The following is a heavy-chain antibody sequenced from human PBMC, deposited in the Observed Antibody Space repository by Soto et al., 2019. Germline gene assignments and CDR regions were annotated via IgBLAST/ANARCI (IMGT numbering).Heavy chain of an antibody. CDR1: GFTFSNYG. J-gene: IGHJ5*02. CDR3: ARAAAVTPRESYWFDP. CDR2: ISSSSSYI. D-gene: IGHD4-17*01. Sequence: EVQLVESGGGLVKPGGSLRLSCAASGFTFSNYGMNWVRQAPGKGLEWVSSISSSSSYIYYADSVKGRLTISRDNAKNSLYLQMNSLRAEDTAVYYCARAAAVTPRESYWFDPWGQGTLVTVSS. V-gene: IGHV3-21*02.